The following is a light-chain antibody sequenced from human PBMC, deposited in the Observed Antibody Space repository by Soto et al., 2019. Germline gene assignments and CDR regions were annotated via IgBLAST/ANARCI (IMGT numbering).Light chain of an antibody. CDR2: AAS. J-gene: IGKJ3*01. V-gene: IGKV3-15*01. Sequence: IVVTQYPFGLSLSPGERATLSCRASQSVITDLAWYQQKPGQPPRLLIYAASTRAAGIPDRFSGSGSETGFTLTITSLQSEDFAVYYCQQDNKRPLTFGPGTKVDI. CDR1: QSVITD. CDR3: QQDNKRPLT.